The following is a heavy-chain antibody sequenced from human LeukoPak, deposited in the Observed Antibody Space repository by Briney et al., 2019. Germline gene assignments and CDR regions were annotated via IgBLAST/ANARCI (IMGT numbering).Heavy chain of an antibody. Sequence: GGSLRLSCAASGFTFSSYAMNWVRQAPGKGLEWVSAISGTGGSTNYADSVKGRFTISRDNSKNTLYLQMNSLRAEDTAVYYCAKSVSGWYTYDYWGQGTLVTVS. D-gene: IGHD6-19*01. V-gene: IGHV3-23*01. CDR1: GFTFSSYA. CDR2: ISGTGGST. CDR3: AKSVSGWYTYDY. J-gene: IGHJ4*02.